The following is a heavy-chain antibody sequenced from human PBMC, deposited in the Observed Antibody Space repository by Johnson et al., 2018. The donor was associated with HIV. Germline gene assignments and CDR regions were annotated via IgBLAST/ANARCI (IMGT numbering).Heavy chain of an antibody. D-gene: IGHD1-14*01. V-gene: IGHV3-9*01. CDR2: ISWNSGSI. J-gene: IGHJ3*02. CDR1: GFTFDDYA. CDR3: ARTPSLPGAFDI. Sequence: VQLVESGGGVVRPGGSLRLSCAASGFTFDDYAMHWVRQAPGKGLEWVSGISWNSGSIGYADSVKGRFTISRDNAKNSLYLQMNSLRAEDTAVYYCARTPSLPGAFDIWGQGTMVTVSS.